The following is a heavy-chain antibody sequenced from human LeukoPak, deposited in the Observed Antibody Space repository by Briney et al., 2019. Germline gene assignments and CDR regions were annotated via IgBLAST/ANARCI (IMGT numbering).Heavy chain of an antibody. CDR2: INPRGDAT. CDR3: ARKWSSRDWFDP. Sequence: ASVKVSCKTSVYIFTTYSIHWVRQAPGQGLEWMGVINPRGDATIYAQKFEGRDTMTSDTSTTTVYMELSGLTSEDTGLYYCARKWSSRDWFDPWGQGTLVTVSS. J-gene: IGHJ5*02. V-gene: IGHV1-46*01. D-gene: IGHD2-8*01. CDR1: VYIFTTYS.